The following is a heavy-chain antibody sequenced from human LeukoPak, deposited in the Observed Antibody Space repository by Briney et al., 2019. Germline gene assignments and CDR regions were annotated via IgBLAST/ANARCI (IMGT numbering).Heavy chain of an antibody. J-gene: IGHJ4*02. V-gene: IGHV1-69*13. CDR1: GGTFSSYA. D-gene: IGHD1-1*01. CDR3: AGVGNDEVDY. Sequence: GASVKVSCKASGGTFSSYAISWVRQAPGQGLEWMGGIIPIFGTANYAQKFQGRVTITADESTSTAYMELSSLRSEDTAVYYCAGVGNDEVDYWGQGTLVTVSS. CDR2: IIPIFGTA.